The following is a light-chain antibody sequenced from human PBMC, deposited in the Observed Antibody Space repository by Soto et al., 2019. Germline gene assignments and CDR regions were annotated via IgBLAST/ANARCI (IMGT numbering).Light chain of an antibody. CDR2: ANT. J-gene: IGLJ3*02. V-gene: IGLV1-40*01. Sequence: QSVLTQSPPVSGAPGQRVTISCTGSSSNIGAGYDVHWYQQFPGTAPKLIIYANTNRPSGVPDRFSGYKSGTSASLAITGLQPEDDADYYCQSYDSSLKNSVFGGGTKVTVL. CDR1: SSNIGAGYD. CDR3: QSYDSSLKNSV.